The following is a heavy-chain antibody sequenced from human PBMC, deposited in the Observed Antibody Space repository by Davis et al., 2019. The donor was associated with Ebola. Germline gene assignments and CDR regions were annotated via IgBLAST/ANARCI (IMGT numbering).Heavy chain of an antibody. Sequence: ASSVKVSCKASGYTFTSYYMHWVRQAPGQGLEWMGIINPSDGNTNSAQKFQDRVTMTRYTSTTTVYMELSSLRSEDTAVYYCARDDTGYSSNLGRFRDHPFDLWGQGTMVTVSS. CDR2: INPSDGNT. CDR3: ARDDTGYSSNLGRFRDHPFDL. V-gene: IGHV1-46*01. CDR1: GYTFTSYY. J-gene: IGHJ3*01. D-gene: IGHD4-11*01.